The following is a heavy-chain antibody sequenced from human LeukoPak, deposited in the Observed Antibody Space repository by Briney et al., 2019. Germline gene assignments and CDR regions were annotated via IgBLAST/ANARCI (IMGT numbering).Heavy chain of an antibody. D-gene: IGHD5-18*01. V-gene: IGHV3-48*03. CDR1: GFTFSSYE. CDR3: ARDHADTATFDY. Sequence: GGSLRLSCAASGFTFSSYEMNWVRHAPGKGLEWLAYIGGKSTINYADSVKGRFTISRDNAKNSLYLQMNSLRDDDTAVYYCARDHADTATFDYWGQGTLVTVSS. CDR2: IGGKSTI. J-gene: IGHJ4*02.